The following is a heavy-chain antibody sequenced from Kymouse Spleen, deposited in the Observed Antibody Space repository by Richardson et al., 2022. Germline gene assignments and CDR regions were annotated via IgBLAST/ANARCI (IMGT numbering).Heavy chain of an antibody. Sequence: EVQLVESGGGLVQPGGSLRLSCAASGFTFSSYSMNWVRQAPGKGLEWVSYISSSSSTIYYADSVKGRFTISRDNAKNSLYLQMNSLRDEDTAVYYCARDEGNYDILTGYYSLFDYWGQGTLVTVSS. CDR1: GFTFSSYS. CDR2: ISSSSSTI. D-gene: IGHD3-9*01. CDR3: ARDEGNYDILTGYYSLFDY. J-gene: IGHJ4*02. V-gene: IGHV3-48*02.